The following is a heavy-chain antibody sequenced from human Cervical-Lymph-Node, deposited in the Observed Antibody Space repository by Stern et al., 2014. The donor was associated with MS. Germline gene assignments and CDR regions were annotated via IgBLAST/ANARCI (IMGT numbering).Heavy chain of an antibody. D-gene: IGHD6-19*01. CDR3: AREVAGHRLGMMDV. CDR2: INPRGGST. V-gene: IGHV1-46*01. Sequence: VQLVESGAEVKKPGASVKVSCKASGYTFTNYYMHWVRQAPGQGLEWLGIINPRGGSTSYAQTFQGRVTMTRAKSTSTVYMELSSLRSEDTAVYYCAREVAGHRLGMMDVWGQGTTVTVSS. CDR1: GYTFTNYY. J-gene: IGHJ6*02.